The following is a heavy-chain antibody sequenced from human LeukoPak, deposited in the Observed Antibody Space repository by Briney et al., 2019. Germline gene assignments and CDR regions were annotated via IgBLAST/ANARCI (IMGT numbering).Heavy chain of an antibody. V-gene: IGHV3-33*01. CDR1: GFTFSSYG. Sequence: GGSLRLSCAASGFTFSSYGMHWVRQAPGKGLEWVAVIWYDGSNKYYADSVKGRFTISRDNSKNTLYLQMNSLRAEDTAVYYCARDAYYDFWSGYFYYYYGMDVWGQGTTVTVSS. CDR2: IWYDGSNK. J-gene: IGHJ6*02. CDR3: ARDAYYDFWSGYFYYYYGMDV. D-gene: IGHD3-3*01.